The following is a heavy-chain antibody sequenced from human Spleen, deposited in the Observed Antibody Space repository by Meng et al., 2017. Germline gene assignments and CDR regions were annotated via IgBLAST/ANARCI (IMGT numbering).Heavy chain of an antibody. V-gene: IGHV5-51*01. CDR1: GYSFTSYW. J-gene: IGHJ4*02. Sequence: GGSLRLSCKGSGYSFTSYWIGWVRQMPGKGLEWMGIIYPGDSDTRYSPSFQGQVTISADKSISTAYLQWSSLKASDTAMYYCARSIAAAGSLGYWGQGTLVTGSS. D-gene: IGHD6-13*01. CDR2: IYPGDSDT. CDR3: ARSIAAAGSLGY.